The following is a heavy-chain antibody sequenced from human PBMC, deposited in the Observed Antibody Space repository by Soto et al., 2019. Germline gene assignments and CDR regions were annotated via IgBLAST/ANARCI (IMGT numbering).Heavy chain of an antibody. CDR3: AGDHYGYALDY. CDR2: ISADNGNT. Sequence: QVQLVQSGAEVKKPGASVKVSCKASGYTFTSYGISWVRQAPGQGLEWMGWISADNGNTNYAQKLQGRVTITTDTSTSTANMERRSLISEDTAVYYCAGDHYGYALDYWCHGTLVTVSS. CDR1: GYTFTSYG. J-gene: IGHJ4*01. D-gene: IGHD5-12*01. V-gene: IGHV1-18*01.